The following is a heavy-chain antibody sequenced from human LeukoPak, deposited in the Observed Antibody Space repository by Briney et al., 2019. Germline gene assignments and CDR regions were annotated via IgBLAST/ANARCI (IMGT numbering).Heavy chain of an antibody. CDR1: GFTFRTYW. V-gene: IGHV3-74*01. D-gene: IGHD1-26*01. J-gene: IGHJ4*02. CDR3: GRDLGGRSGY. Sequence: TGGSLRLSCAVSGFTFRTYWMHWVRQVPGEGLVWVSRINEDGSITNYADSVKGQFSISRDNAKNTLYLQMNSLRAEDTAAYYCGRDLGGRSGYWGQGTLVTVSS. CDR2: INEDGSIT.